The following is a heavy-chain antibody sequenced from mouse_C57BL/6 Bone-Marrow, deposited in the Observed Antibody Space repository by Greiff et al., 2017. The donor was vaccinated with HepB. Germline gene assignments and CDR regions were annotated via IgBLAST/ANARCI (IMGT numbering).Heavy chain of an antibody. Sequence: VKLQESGPELVKPGASVKISCKASGYSFTSYYIHWVKQRPGQGLEWIGWIYPGSGNTKYNEKFKGKATLTADTSSSTAYMQLSSLTSEDSAVYYCARRYYGSSLMDYWGQGTSVTVSS. V-gene: IGHV1-66*01. J-gene: IGHJ4*01. CDR3: ARRYYGSSLMDY. CDR1: GYSFTSYY. D-gene: IGHD1-1*01. CDR2: IYPGSGNT.